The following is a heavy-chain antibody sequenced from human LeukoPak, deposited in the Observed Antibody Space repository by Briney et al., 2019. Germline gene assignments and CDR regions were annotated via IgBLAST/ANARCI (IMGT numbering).Heavy chain of an antibody. V-gene: IGHV3-21*01. J-gene: IGHJ3*02. Sequence: PGGSLRLSCVASGFTFSSYSMNWVRQAPGKGLEWVSSISSSSSYIYYADSVKGRFTISRDNAKNSLYLQMNSLRAEDTAVYYCARDLLPEMVRGVSDAFDIWGQGTMVTVSS. CDR1: GFTFSSYS. CDR2: ISSSSSYI. D-gene: IGHD3-10*01. CDR3: ARDLLPEMVRGVSDAFDI.